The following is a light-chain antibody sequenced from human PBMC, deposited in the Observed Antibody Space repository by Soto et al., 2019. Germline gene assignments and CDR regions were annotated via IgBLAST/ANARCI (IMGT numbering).Light chain of an antibody. J-gene: IGLJ1*01. CDR3: SSYTTSSYYV. CDR1: SSDVGGYDY. V-gene: IGLV2-14*01. CDR2: EVS. Sequence: QSALTQPASVSGSPGQSITMSCTGTSSDVGGYDYVSWYQQHPGEVPKLIIFEVSSRPAWISNRFSASKSGNTASLTISGLQAEDEADYYCSSYTTSSYYVFGTGTKVTVL.